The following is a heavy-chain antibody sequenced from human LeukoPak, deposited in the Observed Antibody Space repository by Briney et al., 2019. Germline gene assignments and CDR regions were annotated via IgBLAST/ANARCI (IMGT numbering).Heavy chain of an antibody. CDR1: GGSFSGYY. Sequence: LSLTCAVYGGSFSGYYWSWIRQAPGKGLEWVAVISYDGSNKYYADSVKGRFTISRDNSKNTLYLQMNSLRAEDTAVYYCAKDSTLTFDPWGQGTLVTVSS. J-gene: IGHJ5*02. CDR2: ISYDGSNK. CDR3: AKDSTLTFDP. D-gene: IGHD4/OR15-4a*01. V-gene: IGHV3-30*18.